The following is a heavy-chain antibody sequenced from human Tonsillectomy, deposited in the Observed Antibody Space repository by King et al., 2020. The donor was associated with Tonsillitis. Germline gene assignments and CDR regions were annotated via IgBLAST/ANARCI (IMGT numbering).Heavy chain of an antibody. CDR2: ISSSSSYI. CDR3: ARDSGYSSGWFLDY. J-gene: IGHJ4*02. Sequence: VQLVESGGGLVKPGGSLRLSCAASGFTFSSYSMNWGRQAPGKGLEWGSSISSSSSYIYYADSVKGRFTISRDNAKNSLYLQMNSLRAEDTAVYYCARDSGYSSGWFLDYWGQGTLVTVSS. CDR1: GFTFSSYS. D-gene: IGHD6-19*01. V-gene: IGHV3-21*01.